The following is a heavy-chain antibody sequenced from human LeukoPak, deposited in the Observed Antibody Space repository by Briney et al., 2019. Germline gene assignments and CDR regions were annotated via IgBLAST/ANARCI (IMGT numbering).Heavy chain of an antibody. J-gene: IGHJ4*02. CDR2: ISSNGGST. CDR1: GFTFSSYA. D-gene: IGHD2-21*01. CDR3: ATEKGDSPDY. Sequence: GGSLRLSCAASGFTFSSYAMHWVRQAPGKGLEYVSAISSNGGSTYYANSVKGRFTISRDNSKNTLYLQMGSLRAEDMAVYYCATEKGDSPDYWGQGTLVTVSS. V-gene: IGHV3-64*01.